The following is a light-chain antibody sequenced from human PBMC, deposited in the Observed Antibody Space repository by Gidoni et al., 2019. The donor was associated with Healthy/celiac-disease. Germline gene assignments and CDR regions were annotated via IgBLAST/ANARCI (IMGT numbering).Light chain of an antibody. J-gene: IGKJ1*01. Sequence: DIQMTQSPSPLSASVGDRVTITCRASQSISSWLAWYQQKPGKAPKLLIYDASGLESGVPSRFSGSGSGTEFTLTISSLQPDDFATYYCQQYNSYSWTFGQGTKVEIK. CDR1: QSISSW. CDR2: DAS. V-gene: IGKV1-5*01. CDR3: QQYNSYSWT.